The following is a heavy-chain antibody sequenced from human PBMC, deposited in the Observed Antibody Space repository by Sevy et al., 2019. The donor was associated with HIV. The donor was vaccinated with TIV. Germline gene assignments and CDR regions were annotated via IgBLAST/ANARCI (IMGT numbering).Heavy chain of an antibody. CDR3: ARGPDILTGYYTFDY. V-gene: IGHV4-59*13. CDR2: VYYSGST. D-gene: IGHD3-9*01. J-gene: IGHJ4*02. CDR1: GGSISSYY. Sequence: SETLSLTCTVSGGSISSYYWSWIRQPPGKGLEWIGYVYYSGSTNYNPSLKSRVTISVDTSKNQFSLKLSSVTAADTAVYYCARGPDILTGYYTFDYWGQGTLVTVSS.